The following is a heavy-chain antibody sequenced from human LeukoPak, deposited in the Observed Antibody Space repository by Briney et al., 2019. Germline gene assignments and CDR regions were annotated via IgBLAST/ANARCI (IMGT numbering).Heavy chain of an antibody. CDR2: IYPRDGST. J-gene: IGHJ5*02. V-gene: IGHV1-46*01. CDR1: GYSFTSNY. Sequence: ASVKVSCKASGYSFTSNYIHWVRQAPGQGLEWMGTIYPRDGSTSYAQKFQGRVTVTRDTSTSTVHMELSGLRSEDTAVYYCAKDSGDDFWSGYLNWFDPWGQGTLVTVSS. CDR3: AKDSGDDFWSGYLNWFDP. D-gene: IGHD3-3*01.